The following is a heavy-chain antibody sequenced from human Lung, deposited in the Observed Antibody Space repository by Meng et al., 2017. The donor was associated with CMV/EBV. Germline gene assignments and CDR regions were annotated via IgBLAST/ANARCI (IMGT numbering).Heavy chain of an antibody. J-gene: IGHJ3*02. CDR3: AKIDRDDAFDI. Sequence: GXPLKIXCAASGFAFTNYAMSCVRQAPGKGLEWISTISGTGRSTYYADSVKGRFTISRDNSRDTMYMQMNSLRPEDTAIYYCAKIDRDDAFDIWGQGTMVTVSS. V-gene: IGHV3-23*01. CDR2: ISGTGRST. D-gene: IGHD3-22*01. CDR1: GFAFTNYA.